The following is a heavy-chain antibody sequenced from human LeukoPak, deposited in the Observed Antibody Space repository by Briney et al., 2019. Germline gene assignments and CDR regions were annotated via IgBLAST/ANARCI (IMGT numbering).Heavy chain of an antibody. CDR1: GGTFSSYA. CDR3: ARHQVATPNFDY. Sequence: SVKVSCKASGGTFSSYAISWVRQAPGQGLEWMGGIIPIFGTANYAQKFQGRVRITANNSTSPDYMELSSLRSEDTAVYYCARHQVATPNFDYWGQGTLVTVSS. V-gene: IGHV1-69*06. D-gene: IGHD2-15*01. CDR2: IIPIFGTA. J-gene: IGHJ4*02.